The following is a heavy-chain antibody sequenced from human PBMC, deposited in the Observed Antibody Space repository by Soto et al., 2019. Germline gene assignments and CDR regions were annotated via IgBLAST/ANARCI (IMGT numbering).Heavy chain of an antibody. CDR3: ARRRVSSGYYYGTAV. J-gene: IGHJ6*02. V-gene: IGHV4-34*01. Sequence: EKGLEWIGEINHSGSTNYNPSLKSRVTISVDTSNNQCSLKLSSVTAADTAVYYFARRRVSSGYYYGTAVRVQGTTVIV. CDR2: INHSGST. D-gene: IGHD6-25*01.